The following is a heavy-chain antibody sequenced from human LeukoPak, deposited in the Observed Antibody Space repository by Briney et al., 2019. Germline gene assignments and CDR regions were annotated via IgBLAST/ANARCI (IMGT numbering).Heavy chain of an antibody. D-gene: IGHD3-22*01. J-gene: IGHJ4*02. CDR2: ISFDATNK. V-gene: IGHV3-30*18. CDR1: VVSSSISG. Sequence: PGGSLRLSCVPSVVSSSISGMRWGCQAPGKGLEWVAVISFDATNKYYADSVKGRFTISRDNSKNTLYLQMNSLRAEDTAVYYCAKDSSPDDRRGYSFYFDYWGQGTLVTVSS. CDR3: AKDSSPDDRRGYSFYFDY.